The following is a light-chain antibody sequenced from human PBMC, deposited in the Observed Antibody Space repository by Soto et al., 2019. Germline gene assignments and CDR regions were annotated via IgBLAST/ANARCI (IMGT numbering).Light chain of an antibody. CDR3: QQYNSYPLT. CDR2: KAS. V-gene: IGKV1-5*03. Sequence: DIQMTQSPSTLSASVGDRVTITCRASHSISSWLAWYQQKPGKAPKLLIYKASSLESGVPSRFSGGGSGTEFTLTISSLQPDDFATYYCQQYNSYPLTFGGGAKVEI. J-gene: IGKJ4*01. CDR1: HSISSW.